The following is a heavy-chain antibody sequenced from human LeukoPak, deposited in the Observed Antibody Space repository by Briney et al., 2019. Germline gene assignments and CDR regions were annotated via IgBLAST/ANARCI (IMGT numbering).Heavy chain of an antibody. CDR2: ISSNGGRT. Sequence: GGSLRLSCSASGFTFSSYAMHWVRQAPGKGLEYVSSISSNGGRTYYADSVKGRFTISRDNSKNTPYLQMSSLRAEDTAVYYCVKGFDTAMAYFDYWGQGTLVTVSS. CDR3: VKGFDTAMAYFDY. V-gene: IGHV3-64D*09. CDR1: GFTFSSYA. D-gene: IGHD5-18*01. J-gene: IGHJ4*02.